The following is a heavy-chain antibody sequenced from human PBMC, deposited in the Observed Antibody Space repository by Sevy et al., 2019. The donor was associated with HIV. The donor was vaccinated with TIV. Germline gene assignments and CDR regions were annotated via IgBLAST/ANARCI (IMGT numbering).Heavy chain of an antibody. CDR3: ARDSPYGDYVGTLDY. CDR2: ISYDGSNK. CDR1: GFTFSSYA. J-gene: IGHJ4*02. D-gene: IGHD4-17*01. Sequence: GGSLRLSCAASGFTFSSYAMHWVRQAPGKGLEWVAVISYDGSNKYYADSVKGRFTISRDNSKNTLYLQMNSLRAEDTAVYYCARDSPYGDYVGTLDYWGQGTLVTVSS. V-gene: IGHV3-30-3*01.